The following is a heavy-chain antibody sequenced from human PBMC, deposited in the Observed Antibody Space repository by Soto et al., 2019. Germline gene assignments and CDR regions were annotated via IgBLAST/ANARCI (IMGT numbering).Heavy chain of an antibody. CDR1: GGSISSGDYY. CDR2: IYYSGST. Sequence: ASETLSLTCTVSGGSISSGDYYWSWIRQPPGKGLEWIGYIYYSGSTYYNPSLKSRVTISVDTSKNQFSLKLSSVTAADTAVYYCARGGLGEAYYYYGMDVWGQGTXVTVSS. D-gene: IGHD3-16*01. J-gene: IGHJ6*02. V-gene: IGHV4-30-4*01. CDR3: ARGGLGEAYYYYGMDV.